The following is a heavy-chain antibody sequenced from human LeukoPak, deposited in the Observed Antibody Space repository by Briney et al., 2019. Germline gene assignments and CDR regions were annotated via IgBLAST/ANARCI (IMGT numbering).Heavy chain of an antibody. J-gene: IGHJ4*02. D-gene: IGHD2-15*01. CDR2: MNLCGGST. CDR3: ARARMVVAATWPGLGY. V-gene: IGHV1-46*01. Sequence: ASVKVCCKPSGYTFTSYYMHWVAQAAGQGLKGMGWMNLCGGSTSYAQKFQGKVTMTRDMSTSTVYMDLISLRSEGTAVYYCARARMVVAATWPGLGYWGQGTVVTVSS. CDR1: GYTFTSYY.